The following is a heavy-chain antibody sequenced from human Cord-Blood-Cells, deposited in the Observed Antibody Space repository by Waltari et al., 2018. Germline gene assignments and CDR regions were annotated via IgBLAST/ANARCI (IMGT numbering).Heavy chain of an antibody. V-gene: IGHV3-23*01. CDR1: GFHFRTYA. Sequence: EVQLLASGGGLVKPGGSLRPSRAASGFHFRTYAMSWVRQAPGKGLEWVSTISGSGGSTYYADSVKGRFTISRDNSKNTLYLQMNSLRAEDTAVYYCAKGFPSSYFDYWGQGTLVTVSS. CDR2: ISGSGGST. J-gene: IGHJ4*02. D-gene: IGHD6-6*01. CDR3: AKGFPSSYFDY.